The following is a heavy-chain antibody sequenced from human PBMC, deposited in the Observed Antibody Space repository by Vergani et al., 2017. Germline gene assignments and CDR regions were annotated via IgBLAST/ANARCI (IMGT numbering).Heavy chain of an antibody. CDR1: GFTFPGYA. Sequence: EVQLLESGGGLVQPGVSLRLSCEASGFTFPGYAMSWVRQAPGKGLEWVSSVSGSSATPYYADSVKGRFIISRDNSKNMLQLQMNSLRADDTVVYYCARDRVDIVATTTYYYYYYGIDVWGQGTTVTVSS. CDR3: ARDRVDIVATTTYYYYYYGIDV. D-gene: IGHD5-12*01. CDR2: VSGSSATP. V-gene: IGHV3-23*01. J-gene: IGHJ6*02.